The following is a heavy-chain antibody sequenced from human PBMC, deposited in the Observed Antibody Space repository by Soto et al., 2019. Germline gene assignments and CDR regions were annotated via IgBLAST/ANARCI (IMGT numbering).Heavy chain of an antibody. D-gene: IGHD3-22*01. Sequence: TLSLTCAVSGGSISSGGYSWSWIRQPPGKGLEWIGYIYHSGSTYYNPSLKSRVTISVDRSKNQFSLKLSSMTAADTAVYYCARTTMIVVGSYYFDYWGQGTLVTVSS. CDR2: IYHSGST. CDR1: GGSISSGGYS. V-gene: IGHV4-30-2*01. CDR3: ARTTMIVVGSYYFDY. J-gene: IGHJ4*02.